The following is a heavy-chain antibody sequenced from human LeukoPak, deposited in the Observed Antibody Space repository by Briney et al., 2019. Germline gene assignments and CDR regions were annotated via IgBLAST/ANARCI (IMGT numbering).Heavy chain of an antibody. Sequence: PSETLSLTCTVSVGSISGYRWSWVRQAPGTGLDWIGHIYYSGATNYNPSLRSRVTISVDTSKNQFSLKLRSVTAADTAVYYCARAQYSGSCFDYWGQGTLVTVSS. J-gene: IGHJ4*03. CDR2: IYYSGAT. CDR3: ARAQYSGSCFDY. CDR1: VGSISGYR. V-gene: IGHV4-59*13. D-gene: IGHD1-26*01.